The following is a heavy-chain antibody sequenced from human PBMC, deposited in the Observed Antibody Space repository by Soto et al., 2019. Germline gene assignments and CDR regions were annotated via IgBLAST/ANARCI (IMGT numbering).Heavy chain of an antibody. CDR2: ISANNGNT. V-gene: IGHV1-18*01. D-gene: IGHD2-2*01. CDR3: ARDRRPANNWFDP. CDR1: GYTFTSYG. Sequence: ASVKVSCKASGYTFTSYGISWVRQAPGQGLEWMGWISANNGNTNYAQKLQGRVTMTTDTSTSTAYMELSSLRSDDTAVYYCARDRRPANNWFDPWGQGTLVTVSS. J-gene: IGHJ5*02.